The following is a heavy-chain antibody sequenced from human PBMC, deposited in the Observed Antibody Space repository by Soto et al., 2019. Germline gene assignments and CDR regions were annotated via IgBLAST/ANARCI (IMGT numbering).Heavy chain of an antibody. J-gene: IGHJ4*02. CDR3: ARGDGYYYGSGSYYTDFDY. V-gene: IGHV3-30-3*01. Sequence: QVQLVESGGGVVQPGRSLRLSCAASGFTFSSYAMHWVRQAPCKGLEWVAVISYDGSNKYYADSVKGRFTISRDNYKNTLYLQMNSLRAEDTAVYYCARGDGYYYGSGSYYTDFDYWGQGTLVTVSS. CDR2: ISYDGSNK. CDR1: GFTFSSYA. D-gene: IGHD3-10*01.